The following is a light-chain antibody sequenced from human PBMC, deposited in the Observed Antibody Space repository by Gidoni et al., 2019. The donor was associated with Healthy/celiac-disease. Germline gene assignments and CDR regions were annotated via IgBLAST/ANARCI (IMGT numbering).Light chain of an antibody. Sequence: AIRMTQSPSSLSASTGDRVTITCRASQGISSYLAWYQQKPGKAPKLLIYAASTLQSGVPSRFSGSGSGTDFTLTISCLQSEDFATYYCQQYYSYLRTFXQXTKVEIK. CDR3: QQYYSYLRT. CDR1: QGISSY. J-gene: IGKJ1*01. V-gene: IGKV1-8*01. CDR2: AAS.